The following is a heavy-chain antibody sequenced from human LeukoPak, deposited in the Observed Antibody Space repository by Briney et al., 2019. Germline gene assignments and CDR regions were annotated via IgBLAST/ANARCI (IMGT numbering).Heavy chain of an antibody. D-gene: IGHD3-10*01. CDR3: ARGQWFRAF. CDR2: IYYSGST. J-gene: IGHJ4*02. V-gene: IGHV4-39*07. Sequence: PSETLSLTCTVSGGSISSSSYYWGWIRQPPGKGLEWIGSIYYSGSTYYNPSLETRVTISVDTSKNQFSLRINSVTAADTAVYYCARGQWFRAFWSRGTPVTVSS. CDR1: GGSISSSSYY.